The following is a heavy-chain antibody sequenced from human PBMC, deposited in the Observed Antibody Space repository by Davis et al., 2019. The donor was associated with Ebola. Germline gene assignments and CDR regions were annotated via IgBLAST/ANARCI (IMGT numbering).Heavy chain of an antibody. CDR1: GGSFSGYY. CDR2: INHSGST. J-gene: IGHJ4*02. CDR3: ARGRGDCSSTSCSYLYYFDY. V-gene: IGHV4-34*01. Sequence: MPSETLSLTCAVSGGSFSGYYWNWIRQPPGKGLEWIGEINHSGSTNYNPSLKSRVTISVDTSKNQFSLKLSSVTAADTAVYYCARGRGDCSSTSCSYLYYFDYWGQGTLVTVSS. D-gene: IGHD2-2*01.